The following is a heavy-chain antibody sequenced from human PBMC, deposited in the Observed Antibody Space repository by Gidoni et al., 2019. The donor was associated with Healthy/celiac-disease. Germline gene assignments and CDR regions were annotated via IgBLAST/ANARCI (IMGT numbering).Heavy chain of an antibody. Sequence: EVQLLESGGGLVQPGGSLRLSCAASGFTFSSYAMSWVRQAPGKGLERVSAISGSGGSTYYADSVKGRFTISRDNSKNTLYLQMNSLRAEDTAVYYCAKWKIGFYCSGGSCPQYFQHWGQGTLVTVSS. V-gene: IGHV3-23*01. CDR1: GFTFSSYA. D-gene: IGHD2-15*01. CDR2: ISGSGGST. CDR3: AKWKIGFYCSGGSCPQYFQH. J-gene: IGHJ1*01.